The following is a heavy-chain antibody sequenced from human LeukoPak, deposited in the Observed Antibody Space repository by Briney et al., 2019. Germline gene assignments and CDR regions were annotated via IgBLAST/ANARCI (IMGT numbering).Heavy chain of an antibody. CDR2: VSSSSDYI. J-gene: IGHJ3*02. D-gene: IGHD6-13*01. Sequence: GGSLRLSCPASGFTFTTYSMNWVRQAPGKEPEWVSAVSSSSDYIYYAGSVRGRFTISRDNAKNSLYLQMNSLRAEDTALYYCASPRIPAAGNYAYDMWGQGTMVTVSS. CDR3: ASPRIPAAGNYAYDM. CDR1: GFTFTTYS. V-gene: IGHV3-21*01.